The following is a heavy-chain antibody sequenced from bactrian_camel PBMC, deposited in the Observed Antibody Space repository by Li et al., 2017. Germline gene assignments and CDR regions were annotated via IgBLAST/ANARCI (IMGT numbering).Heavy chain of an antibody. CDR1: GFSFSNYY. J-gene: IGHJ4*01. CDR3: ATSYGTNSYTGAC. V-gene: IGHV3-2*01. CDR2: IYTGGGST. D-gene: IGHD6*01. Sequence: HVQLVESGGGLVQPGGSLRLSCAATGFSFSNYYMTWVRQAPGKGLEWVSSIYTGGGSTYYADSVKGRFTISRDNAKNTLYLQMNSVKTEDTAVYYCATSYGTNSYTGACWGQGTQVTVS.